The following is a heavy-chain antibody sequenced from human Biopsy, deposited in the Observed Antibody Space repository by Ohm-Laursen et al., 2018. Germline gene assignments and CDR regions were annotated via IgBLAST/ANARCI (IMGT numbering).Heavy chain of an antibody. CDR2: INTSGDST. J-gene: IGHJ4*02. CDR3: ADPGDSYGFEFYFDY. V-gene: IGHV3-23*01. D-gene: IGHD3-10*01. CDR1: GFTFSSYA. Sequence: SLRLSCAASGFTFSSYAMTWFRQAPGKGLEWVSEINTSGDSTHYAVSEKARFTITRDNSKNTLYLRMHNLRAEDTAVYFCADPGDSYGFEFYFDYWGQGTLVTVSS.